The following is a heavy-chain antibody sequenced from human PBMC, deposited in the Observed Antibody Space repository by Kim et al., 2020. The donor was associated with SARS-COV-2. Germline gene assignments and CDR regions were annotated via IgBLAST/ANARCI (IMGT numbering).Heavy chain of an antibody. Sequence: GGSLRLSCAASGFTFSSYGMHWVRQAPGKGLEWVAVISYDGSNQYYADSVKGRFTISRDNSKNTLYLQMNSLRAEDTAVYYCAKDLLKSRFYGDAGAYYSYGMDVWGQGTTVTVSS. D-gene: IGHD4-17*01. CDR1: GFTFSSYG. CDR2: ISYDGSNQ. J-gene: IGHJ6*02. CDR3: AKDLLKSRFYGDAGAYYSYGMDV. V-gene: IGHV3-30*18.